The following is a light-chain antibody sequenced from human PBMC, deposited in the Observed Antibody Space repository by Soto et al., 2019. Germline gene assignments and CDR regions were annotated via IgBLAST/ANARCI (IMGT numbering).Light chain of an antibody. CDR3: QQYNSYPPYT. CDR1: PSISSW. J-gene: IGKJ2*01. CDR2: VGS. Sequence: DIQMTQSPSTLSASVGDRVPITCRASPSISSWLAWYQQKPGKAPKLLIYVGSSLESGVPSRFRGSGSGTEFTLTLISLQPDDFAAYYCQQYNSYPPYTFGHGTKLQIK. V-gene: IGKV1-5*01.